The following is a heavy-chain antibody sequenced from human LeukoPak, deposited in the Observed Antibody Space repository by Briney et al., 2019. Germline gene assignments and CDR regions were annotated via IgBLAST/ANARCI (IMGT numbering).Heavy chain of an antibody. CDR2: IIPILGIA. V-gene: IGHV1-69*04. Sequence: SVKVSCKASGGTFSSYAISWVRQAPGQGLEWMGRIIPILGIANYAQKFQGRVTITADKSTSTAYMELSSLRSEDTAVYYCARGGYSYGYLGDYWGQGTLVTVSS. D-gene: IGHD5-18*01. CDR3: ARGGYSYGYLGDY. J-gene: IGHJ4*02. CDR1: GGTFSSYA.